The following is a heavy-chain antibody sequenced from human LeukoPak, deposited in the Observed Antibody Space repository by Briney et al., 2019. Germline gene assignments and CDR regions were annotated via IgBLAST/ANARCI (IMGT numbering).Heavy chain of an antibody. D-gene: IGHD3-16*02. CDR3: ARDSTAGVIPREVNPPFDS. J-gene: IGHJ4*02. CDR2: ISGSGGST. CDR1: GFTFSSYA. Sequence: GGSLRLSCAASGFTFSSYAMSWVRQAPGKGLEWVSAISGSGGSTYYADSVKGRFTISRDNSKNTLYLQMNSLRAEDTAVYYCARDSTAGVIPREVNPPFDSWGQGTLVTVSS. V-gene: IGHV3-23*01.